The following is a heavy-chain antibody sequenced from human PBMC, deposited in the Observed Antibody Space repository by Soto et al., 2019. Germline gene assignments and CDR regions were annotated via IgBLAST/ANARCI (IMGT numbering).Heavy chain of an antibody. V-gene: IGHV2-5*02. CDR2: IYWDDDK. CDR3: AHRRGNGWLTN. J-gene: IGHJ1*01. Sequence: QITLKESGPTLVKPTQTLTLTCTFSGFSLTTSGVGVAWIRQPPGKALEWLALIYWDDDKRYSSSLKTRLTITKDTSKNQVVLRLTNVDPLDTATYYCAHRRGNGWLTNWGQGTLVTVSS. CDR1: GFSLTTSGVG. D-gene: IGHD6-19*01.